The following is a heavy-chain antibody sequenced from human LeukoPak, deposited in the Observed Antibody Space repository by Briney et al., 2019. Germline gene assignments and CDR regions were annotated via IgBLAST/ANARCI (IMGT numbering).Heavy chain of an antibody. CDR1: GFTFSSYW. V-gene: IGHV3-74*01. CDR3: AREYSSRPDMDV. Sequence: PGGSLRLSCAASGFTFSSYWMHWVRQAPGKGLVWVSRINTDGSSTSYADSVKGRFTISRDNAKNTLYLQMNSLRAEDTAVYYCAREYSSRPDMDVWGKGTTVTVSS. J-gene: IGHJ6*03. CDR2: INTDGSST. D-gene: IGHD6-13*01.